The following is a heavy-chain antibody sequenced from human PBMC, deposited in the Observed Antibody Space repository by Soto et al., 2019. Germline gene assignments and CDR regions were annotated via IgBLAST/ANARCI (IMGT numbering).Heavy chain of an antibody. CDR1: VGTLSTCFN. Sequence: PQEKLRDTYTVSVGTLSTCFNCAWLRLPPRKDLEWIGSIYHSGSTYYNLSLKSRVTISSDASKNQISLKLSSVTAADTDLYYFARDWATSFNLFPSRG. D-gene: IGHD2-15*01. J-gene: IGHJ5*01. V-gene: IGHV4-38-2*02. CDR2: IYHSGST. CDR3: ARDWATSFNLFPS.